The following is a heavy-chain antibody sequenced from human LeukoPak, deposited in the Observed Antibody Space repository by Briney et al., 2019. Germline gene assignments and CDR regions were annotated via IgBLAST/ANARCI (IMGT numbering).Heavy chain of an antibody. CDR2: INHSGST. J-gene: IGHJ4*02. CDR3: ARGHYDYSNYHLGY. V-gene: IGHV4-34*01. D-gene: IGHD4-4*01. CDR1: GGSFSGYY. Sequence: PSETLSLTCAVYGGSFSGYYWSWIRQPPGKGLEWIGEINHSGSTNYNPSLKSRVIISVDTSKNQFSLKLSSVTAADTAVYYCARGHYDYSNYHLGYWGQGTLVTVSS.